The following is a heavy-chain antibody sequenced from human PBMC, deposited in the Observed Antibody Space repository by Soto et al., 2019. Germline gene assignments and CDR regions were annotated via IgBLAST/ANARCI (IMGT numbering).Heavy chain of an antibody. D-gene: IGHD6-13*01. CDR3: AREGRRSSMAGFGGAFDI. Sequence: ASVKVSCKASGYTFTGYYMHWVRQAPGQGLEWMGWINPNSGGTNYAQKFQGWVTMTRDTSISTAYMELSRLRSDDTAVYYCAREGRRSSMAGFGGAFDIWGQGTMVTVSS. J-gene: IGHJ3*02. CDR1: GYTFTGYY. V-gene: IGHV1-2*04. CDR2: INPNSGGT.